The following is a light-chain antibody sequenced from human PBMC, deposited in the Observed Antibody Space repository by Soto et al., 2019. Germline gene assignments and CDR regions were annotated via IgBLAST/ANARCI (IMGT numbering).Light chain of an antibody. V-gene: IGLV2-14*01. Sequence: QSVLTQPASVSGSPGQSITISCSGTSSDVGAYNYVSWYQQHPGKAPKLMICDVSNRPSGVSNRFSGPKSGNTASLTISGLQTEDEADYYCTSYTTGGHVVFGGGTKLTVL. CDR1: SSDVGAYNY. J-gene: IGLJ2*01. CDR3: TSYTTGGHVV. CDR2: DVS.